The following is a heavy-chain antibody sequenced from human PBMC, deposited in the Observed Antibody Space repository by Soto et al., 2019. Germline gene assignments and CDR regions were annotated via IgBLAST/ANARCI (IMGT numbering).Heavy chain of an antibody. CDR1: GYTFTSYG. Sequence: ASVKVSCKASGYTFTSYGVSWVRQAPGQGLEWMGWISAYNGNTNYAQKLQGRVTMTTDTSTSTAYMEPRSLRSDDTAVYYCARDFRLDASSGYYLGDAFDIWGQGTMVTVSS. D-gene: IGHD3-22*01. J-gene: IGHJ3*02. V-gene: IGHV1-18*04. CDR3: ARDFRLDASSGYYLGDAFDI. CDR2: ISAYNGNT.